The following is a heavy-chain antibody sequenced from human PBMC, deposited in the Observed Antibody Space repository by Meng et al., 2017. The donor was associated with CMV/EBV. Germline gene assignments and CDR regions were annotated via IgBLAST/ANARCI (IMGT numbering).Heavy chain of an antibody. V-gene: IGHV1-2*02. CDR1: GYTFTAHY. CDR2: IHPHRGDT. J-gene: IGHJ4*02. CDR3: ARDNNWGPDY. D-gene: IGHD7-27*01. Sequence: ASVKVSCKASGYTFTAHYFHWVRQAPGQGLEWMGWIHPHRGDTIYAQQFQGRVTLTRDTSINTGYMELTRLTSDDTAVYYCARDNNWGPDYWGQGTLVTVSS.